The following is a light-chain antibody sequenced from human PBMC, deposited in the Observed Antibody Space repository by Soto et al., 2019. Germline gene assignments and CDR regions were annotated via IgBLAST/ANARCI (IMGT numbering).Light chain of an antibody. V-gene: IGKV1-9*01. CDR3: QQLSYYPRT. J-gene: IGKJ2*01. CDR2: AAS. Sequence: IQMTQSPSSLSAAVGDRVTITCRASQDVSSYLVWYQQKPGRAPELLIYAASTLQSGVPLRFSGSGSGTEFTLTISSLQPEDFATYYCQQLSYYPRTFGQGTK. CDR1: QDVSSY.